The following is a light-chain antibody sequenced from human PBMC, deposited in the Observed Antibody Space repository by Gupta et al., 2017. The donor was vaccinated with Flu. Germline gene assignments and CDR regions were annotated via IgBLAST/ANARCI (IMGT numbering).Light chain of an antibody. CDR2: MGL. Sequence: VTPGQPASISCRASQSLLHSNGNTYLNWSQQMAGQSPRRLLYMGLNRDSGVPDRFSGSGSVSDLTLKIISVAAADVGVYYCRQAVQWPSTFGQGTKLEIK. CDR3: RQAVQWPST. CDR1: QSLLHSNGNTY. V-gene: IGKV2-30*02. J-gene: IGKJ2*01.